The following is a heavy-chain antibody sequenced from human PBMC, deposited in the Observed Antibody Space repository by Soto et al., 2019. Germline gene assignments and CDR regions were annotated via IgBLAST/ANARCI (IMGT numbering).Heavy chain of an antibody. D-gene: IGHD5-12*01. V-gene: IGHV1-2*04. J-gene: IGHJ6*03. Sequence: QVQLVQSGAEVRKPGASVTVSCRSSGDSFNDYYIHWVRQAPGQGLEWMGWINPNGGVTKYAQKFQGWVSRTRDTSIRTVYMQLSRLRYDDTAVYYCARESGGATATLDYYYFYMDVWGTGTTVTVSS. CDR3: ARESGGATATLDYYYFYMDV. CDR2: INPNGGVT. CDR1: GDSFNDYY.